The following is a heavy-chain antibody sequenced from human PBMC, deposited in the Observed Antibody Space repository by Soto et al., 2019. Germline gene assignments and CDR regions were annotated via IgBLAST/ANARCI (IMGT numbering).Heavy chain of an antibody. CDR1: GFTFSGSA. CDR3: TRVAAAGTDY. J-gene: IGHJ4*02. V-gene: IGHV3-73*01. CDR2: IRSKANSYAT. D-gene: IGHD6-13*01. Sequence: EVRLVESGGGLVQPGGSLKLSCAASGFTFSGSAMHWVRQASGKGLEWVGRIRSKANSYATAYAASVKGRFTISRDDSKNTAYLQMNSLKTEDTAVYYCTRVAAAGTDYWGQGTLVTVSS.